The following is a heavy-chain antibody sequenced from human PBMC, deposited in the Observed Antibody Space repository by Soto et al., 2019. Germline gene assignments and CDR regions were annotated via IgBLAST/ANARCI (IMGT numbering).Heavy chain of an antibody. V-gene: IGHV4-34*01. CDR3: AREIGATH. Sequence: QVQLQQWGAGLLKPSETLSLTCAVYGGSFSGYYWSWIRQPPGKGLEWIGEINHSGSTNYNPSLKIRVTISVDTSKNQFSRKLSSVTAADTAVDYCAREIGATHGGQGTLVTVSS. D-gene: IGHD1-26*01. CDR1: GGSFSGYY. J-gene: IGHJ4*02. CDR2: INHSGST.